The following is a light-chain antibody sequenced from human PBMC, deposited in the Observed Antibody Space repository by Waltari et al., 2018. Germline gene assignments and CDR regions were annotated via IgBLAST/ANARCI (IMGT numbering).Light chain of an antibody. V-gene: IGLV2-11*01. Sequence: QSVLTQPPSVSGAPGQRVTISCTGPTNDLGRYNYGSWYQQHPGKAPKPIILDVTKRPSGVPDRVSGSKSGNTASLTISGLRAEDEAEYYCCSYAGSYTWVFGGGTKLTVV. CDR2: DVT. CDR3: CSYAGSYTWV. CDR1: TNDLGRYNY. J-gene: IGLJ3*02.